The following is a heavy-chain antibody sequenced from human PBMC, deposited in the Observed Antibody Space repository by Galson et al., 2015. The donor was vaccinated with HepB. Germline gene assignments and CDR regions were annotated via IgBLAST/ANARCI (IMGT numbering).Heavy chain of an antibody. CDR1: GFTFSDHY. J-gene: IGHJ4*02. CDR2: ISGSSTDT. D-gene: IGHD5-18*01. V-gene: IGHV3-11*06. Sequence: SLRLSCAASGFTFSDHYMSWIRQAPGKGLEWVSYISGSSTDTNYADSVKGRFTISRDNAKNSLFLQMNSLRAEDTAMYYCARSARLADYWGQGTLVTVSS. CDR3: ARSARLADY.